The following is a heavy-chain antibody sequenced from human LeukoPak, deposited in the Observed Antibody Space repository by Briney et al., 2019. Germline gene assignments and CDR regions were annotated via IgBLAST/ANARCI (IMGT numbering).Heavy chain of an antibody. CDR3: ARGPRYSFY. CDR1: GFIVSHNY. Sequence: GGSLRLSCAASGFIVSHNYMTWVRQAPGKGLEWISVIYIDGTTYYADSVKGRFTISRDQANNALYLQMNTLRDEDTAVYYCARGPRYSFYWGQGTLVSVSS. D-gene: IGHD6-13*01. CDR2: IYIDGTT. J-gene: IGHJ4*02. V-gene: IGHV3-53*01.